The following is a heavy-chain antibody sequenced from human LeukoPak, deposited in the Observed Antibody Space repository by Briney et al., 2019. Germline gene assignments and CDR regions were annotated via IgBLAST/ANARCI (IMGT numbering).Heavy chain of an antibody. CDR3: ARGGFWSGYYTRYFDY. V-gene: IGHV4-34*01. Sequence: SETLSLTCAVYGGSFSGYYWSWIRQPPGKGLEWIGEINHSGSTNYNPSLKSRVTISVDTPKNQFSLKLSSVTAADTAVYYCARGGFWSGYYTRYFDYWGQGTLVTVSS. CDR1: GGSFSGYY. CDR2: INHSGST. D-gene: IGHD3-3*01. J-gene: IGHJ4*02.